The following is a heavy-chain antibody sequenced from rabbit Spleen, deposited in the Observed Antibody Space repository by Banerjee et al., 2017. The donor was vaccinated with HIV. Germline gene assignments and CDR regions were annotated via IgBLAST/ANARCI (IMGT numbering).Heavy chain of an antibody. CDR2: INVVTGKA. Sequence: QEQLVESGGGLVKPEGSLRLSCTASGFSFSNKAVMCWVRQAPGKGLEWIACINVVTGKAVYASWAKGRFTFSKTSPNTVTLQMSHLTAADTASYFCARDLDDVISWNFGWWGQGTLVTVS. D-gene: IGHD4-2*01. CDR1: GFSFSNKAV. V-gene: IGHV1S45*01. CDR3: ARDLDDVISWNFGW. J-gene: IGHJ3*01.